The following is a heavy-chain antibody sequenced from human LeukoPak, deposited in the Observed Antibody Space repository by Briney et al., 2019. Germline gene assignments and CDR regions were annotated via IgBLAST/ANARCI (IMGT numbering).Heavy chain of an antibody. CDR1: GFTFSGSA. D-gene: IGHD2-2*01. J-gene: IGHJ4*02. V-gene: IGHV3-73*01. CDR3: AVSYCSSTSCYLDY. Sequence: GGSLKLSCAASGFTFSGSAMHWVRHASGRGLEWVVRIRTKANSYATSYAASLKGRFTISRDDSKNTAYLQMNSLKTEDTAVYYCAVSYCSSTSCYLDYWGQGTLVTVSS. CDR2: IRTKANSYAT.